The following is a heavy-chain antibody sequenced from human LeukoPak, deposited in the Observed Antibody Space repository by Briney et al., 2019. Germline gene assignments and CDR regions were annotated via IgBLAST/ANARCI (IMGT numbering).Heavy chain of an antibody. Sequence: SESLSLTCTVSGGSISSSSYYWGWIRHPPGEGLGWIGSIYYNGSTYYNPSLKSRVTISVDTTKNQCSLKLSSVTAADTAVYYCARQGSGYPYYYYYYMEVWGKGTTVTVSS. CDR3: ARQGSGYPYYYYYYMEV. CDR2: IYYNGST. CDR1: GGSISSSSYY. V-gene: IGHV4-39*01. D-gene: IGHD3-22*01. J-gene: IGHJ6*03.